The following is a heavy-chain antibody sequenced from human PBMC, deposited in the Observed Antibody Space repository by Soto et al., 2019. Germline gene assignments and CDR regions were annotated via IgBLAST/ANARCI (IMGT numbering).Heavy chain of an antibody. CDR2: TNTDGTAT. J-gene: IGHJ6*02. CDR1: GFTFSAYW. CDR3: TRGHYYGMDV. Sequence: EVQLVESGGGLVKPGGSLRLSCAASGFTFSAYWMHWVRQAPGKGLVWVSRTNTDGTATTYADSVEGRFTISRDNAKNMLYLQMNSLRAEDTAVYYCTRGHYYGMDVWGQGTTVTVSS. V-gene: IGHV3-74*02.